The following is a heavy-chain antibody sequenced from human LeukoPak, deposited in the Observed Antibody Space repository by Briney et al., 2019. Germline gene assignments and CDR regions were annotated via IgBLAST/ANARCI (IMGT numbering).Heavy chain of an antibody. CDR1: GGSISSGGYS. CDR2: IYHSGST. D-gene: IGHD3-3*01. V-gene: IGHV4-30-2*01. Sequence: PSQTLSLTCAVSGGSISSGGYSWSWIRQPPGKGLEWIGYIYHSGSTYYNPSLKSRVTMSVDTSKNQFSLKLSSVTAADTAVYYCARVSPEWLSVDYWGQGTLVTVSS. CDR3: ARVSPEWLSVDY. J-gene: IGHJ4*02.